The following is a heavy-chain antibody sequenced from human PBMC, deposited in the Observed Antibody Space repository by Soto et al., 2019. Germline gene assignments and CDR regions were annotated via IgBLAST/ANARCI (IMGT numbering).Heavy chain of an antibody. D-gene: IGHD5-18*01. J-gene: IGHJ4*02. Sequence: GGSLRLSCAASGSTFSDHYMDWVRQAPGKGLEWVGRCRNRANGYSTEYAASVKGRFTISRDDSRNSLYLQVNSLKTEDTAVYYCARASGDSYGFRYFDCRGQGILVTVSS. V-gene: IGHV3-72*01. CDR3: ARASGDSYGFRYFDC. CDR1: GSTFSDHY. CDR2: CRNRANGYST.